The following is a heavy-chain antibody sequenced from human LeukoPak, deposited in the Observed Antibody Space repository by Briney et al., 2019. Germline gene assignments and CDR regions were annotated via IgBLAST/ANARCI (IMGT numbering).Heavy chain of an antibody. D-gene: IGHD3-9*01. CDR2: IYYSGST. CDR1: GGSISSGGYY. Sequence: PSQTLSLTCTVSGGSISSGGYYWSWIRQHPGKGLKWIGYIYYSGSTYYNPSLKSRVTISVDTSKNQFSLKLSSVTAADTAVYYCSLSRYYDILTGDPGAFDIWGQGTMVTVSS. CDR3: SLSRYYDILTGDPGAFDI. J-gene: IGHJ3*02. V-gene: IGHV4-31*03.